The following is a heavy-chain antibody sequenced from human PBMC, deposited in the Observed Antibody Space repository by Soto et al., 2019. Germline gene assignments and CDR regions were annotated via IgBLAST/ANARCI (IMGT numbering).Heavy chain of an antibody. CDR1: GGSISGGDYY. D-gene: IGHD3-22*01. CDR2: IYYSGST. V-gene: IGHV4-30-4*01. J-gene: IGHJ5*02. CDR3: ARELPTYYYDSTPP. Sequence: PSETLSLTCTVSGGSISGGDYYWSWIRQPPGKGLEWIGYIYYSGSTYYNPSLKSRVTISVDTSKNQFSLKLSSVTAADTAVYYCARELPTYYYDSTPPWGQGTLVTVSS.